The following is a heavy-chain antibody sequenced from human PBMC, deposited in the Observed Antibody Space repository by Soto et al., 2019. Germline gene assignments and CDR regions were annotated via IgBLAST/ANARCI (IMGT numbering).Heavy chain of an antibody. V-gene: IGHV3-33*01. J-gene: IGHJ4*02. CDR1: GFTFSSYG. D-gene: IGHD3-10*01. Sequence: QVQLVESGGGVVQPGRSLRLSCAASGFTFSSYGMHWVRQAPGKGLEWVAVIWYDGSNKYYADSVKGRFTISRDNSKNTLYLQMNSLRAEDTAVYYCARDRRRWFGELHPDFEYWGQGTLVTVSS. CDR3: ARDRRRWFGELHPDFEY. CDR2: IWYDGSNK.